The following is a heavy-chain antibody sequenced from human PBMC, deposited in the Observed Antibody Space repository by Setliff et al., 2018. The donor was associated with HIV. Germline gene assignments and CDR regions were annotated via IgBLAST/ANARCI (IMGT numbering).Heavy chain of an antibody. CDR2: IPYSGST. V-gene: IGHV4-39*07. CDR1: GGSISSSSYY. J-gene: IGHJ4*02. D-gene: IGHD3-22*01. Sequence: SETLSLTCTVSGGSISSSSYYWGWIRQPPGKGLEWIVSIPYSGSTYYNPSLKSRVSLSVDKSKSQFSLKLNSVTAADTAVYYCGGNGYYSIDYWGQGTLVTVSS. CDR3: GGNGYYSIDY.